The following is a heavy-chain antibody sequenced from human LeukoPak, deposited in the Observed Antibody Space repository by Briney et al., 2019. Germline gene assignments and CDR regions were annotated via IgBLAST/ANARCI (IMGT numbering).Heavy chain of an antibody. CDR1: GFTFSSYW. CDR3: AGAYQNTYGPYYYYYYMDV. J-gene: IGHJ6*03. V-gene: IGHV3-7*01. Sequence: GGSLRLSCAASGFTFSSYWMSWVRQAPGKGLEWVANIKQDGSEKYYVDSVKGRFTISRDNAKNSLYLQMNSLRAEDTAVYYCAGAYQNTYGPYYYYYYMDVWGKGTTVTVSS. D-gene: IGHD2-2*01. CDR2: IKQDGSEK.